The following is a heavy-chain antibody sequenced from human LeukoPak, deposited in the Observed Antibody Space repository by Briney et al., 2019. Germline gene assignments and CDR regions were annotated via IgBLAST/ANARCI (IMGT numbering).Heavy chain of an antibody. CDR3: ARDATYYYGSGSYTPLWAYDY. Sequence: SGGSLRLSCATSGFTFSNYWMSWVRQAPGKGLEGVANIKQDGSAQYYVDSVRGRFSISRDNAKKSLYLQMNSLRAEDTAVYYCARDATYYYGSGSYTPLWAYDYWGQGTLVTVSS. V-gene: IGHV3-7*01. J-gene: IGHJ4*02. CDR2: IKQDGSAQ. D-gene: IGHD3-10*01. CDR1: GFTFSNYW.